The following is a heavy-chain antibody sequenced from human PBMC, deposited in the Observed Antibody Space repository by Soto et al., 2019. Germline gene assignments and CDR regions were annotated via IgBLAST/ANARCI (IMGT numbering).Heavy chain of an antibody. CDR3: VKDESINWYSGHFRH. J-gene: IGHJ1*01. V-gene: IGHV3-9*01. Sequence: EVQLVESGGGLVQPGRSLRLSCAASGFTFDDYAMHWVRQVPGKGLEWVSGINWNSGSIGYGDSVKGRFAISRDNAKNALQLQVNSLSAEDTAFYYCVKDESINWYSGHFRHWGQGTLVTVSS. CDR2: INWNSGSI. CDR1: GFTFDDYA. D-gene: IGHD6-13*01.